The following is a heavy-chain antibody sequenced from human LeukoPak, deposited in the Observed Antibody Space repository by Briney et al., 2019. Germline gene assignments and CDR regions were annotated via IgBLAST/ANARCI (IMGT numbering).Heavy chain of an antibody. J-gene: IGHJ3*02. CDR3: AKSNGYGLVDI. D-gene: IGHD3-10*01. CDR1: GGSFSGYY. Sequence: PSETLSLTCAVYGGSFSGYYWSWIRQPPGKGLEWIGEINHSGSTNYNPSLKSRVTISVDTSKNQFSLKLNSVTAADTAVYYCAKSNGYGLVDIWGQGTMVTVPS. V-gene: IGHV4-34*01. CDR2: INHSGST.